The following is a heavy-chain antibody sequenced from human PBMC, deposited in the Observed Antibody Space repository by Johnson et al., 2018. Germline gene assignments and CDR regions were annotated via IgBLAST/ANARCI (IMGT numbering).Heavy chain of an antibody. CDR3: AIRPQGGYSSSWPALGGFDI. CDR2: ISGSGDSA. V-gene: IGHV3-23*04. Sequence: VQLVESGGGFVQPGGSLRLSCAASGFTFTTYAMNWVRQAPGRGLEWVSAISGSGDSAYYADSVQGRFTISRDNSKNSLYLQLNSLRAEDTAAYFCAIRPQGGYSSSWPALGGFDIWGQGTTVTVSS. D-gene: IGHD6-13*01. CDR1: GFTFTTYA. J-gene: IGHJ3*02.